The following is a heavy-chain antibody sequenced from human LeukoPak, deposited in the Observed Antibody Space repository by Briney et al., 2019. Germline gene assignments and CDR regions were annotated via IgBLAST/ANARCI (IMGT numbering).Heavy chain of an antibody. V-gene: IGHV3-30*03. CDR1: GFAFSTYG. Sequence: PGGSLRLSCAASGFAFSTYGMHWVRQAQGKGLEWVAFISYDGSNKYFADSVKGRFTISRDNSKNTLYLQMNSLRAEDTAVYYCARGPGDCSSSSCYVNYWGQGTLVTVSS. D-gene: IGHD2-2*01. CDR3: ARGPGDCSSSSCYVNY. CDR2: ISYDGSNK. J-gene: IGHJ4*02.